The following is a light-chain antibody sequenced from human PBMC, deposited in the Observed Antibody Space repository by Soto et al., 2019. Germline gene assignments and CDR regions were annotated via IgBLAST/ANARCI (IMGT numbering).Light chain of an antibody. V-gene: IGKV4-1*01. CDR1: QSVLYSSNNKNY. Sequence: DIVMTQSPDSLAVSLGERATINCKSSQSVLYSSNNKNYLAWYQQKSGQPPKLLIYWASTRESGVPDRFSGSGSGTDFTLTISSLQPEDVEVYYCQQYYSTPFTFGGGTKVEIK. J-gene: IGKJ4*01. CDR2: WAS. CDR3: QQYYSTPFT.